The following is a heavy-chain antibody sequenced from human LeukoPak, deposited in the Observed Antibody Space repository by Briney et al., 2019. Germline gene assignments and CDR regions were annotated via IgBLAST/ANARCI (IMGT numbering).Heavy chain of an antibody. Sequence: SETLSLTCTVSGGSINNYYWSWIRQPAGKGLEWIGRIYNTGSTNYNPSLRSRVTMSVDTSKNQFSLKLTSVTAADTAVYYCARTSSSDYWGQGTLVTVSS. V-gene: IGHV4-4*07. CDR1: GGSINNYY. CDR2: IYNTGST. J-gene: IGHJ4*02. D-gene: IGHD6-6*01. CDR3: ARTSSSDY.